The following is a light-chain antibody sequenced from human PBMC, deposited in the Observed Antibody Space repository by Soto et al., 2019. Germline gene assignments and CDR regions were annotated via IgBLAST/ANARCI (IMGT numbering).Light chain of an antibody. V-gene: IGKV1-39*01. CDR1: QSISRF. CDR3: QQTYITPPWT. Sequence: DIQMTQSPSSLSASVGDRVTITCRASQSISRFLNWYQQKSGKPPQLLIYAASSLQSGVPSRFSGSGSVTDFTLTISSLQPEDFATYYCQQTYITPPWTFGQGSKVEIK. CDR2: AAS. J-gene: IGKJ1*01.